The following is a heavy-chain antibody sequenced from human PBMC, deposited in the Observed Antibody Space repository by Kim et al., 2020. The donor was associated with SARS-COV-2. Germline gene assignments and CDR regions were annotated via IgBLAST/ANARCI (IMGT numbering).Heavy chain of an antibody. CDR1: GYSFTSYW. J-gene: IGHJ4*02. CDR3: VRVSDCRTETCLPPLSAVRATTMDY. D-gene: IGHD1-7*01. Sequence: GESLKISCQGSGYSFTSYWISWVRQMPGKGLEWMGRIDPDDSYTNYSPSFQGHVTISADKSIDTAYLQWSSLEASDTAVYYCVRVSDCRTETCLPPLSAVRATTMDYWGQGALVTVSS. V-gene: IGHV5-10-1*01. CDR2: IDPDDSYT.